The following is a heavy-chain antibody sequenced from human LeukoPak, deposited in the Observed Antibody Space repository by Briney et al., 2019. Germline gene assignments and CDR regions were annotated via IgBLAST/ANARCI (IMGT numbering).Heavy chain of an antibody. J-gene: IGHJ6*03. CDR1: GGTFSSYA. D-gene: IGHD6-25*01. CDR2: IIPIFGTA. V-gene: IGHV1-69*05. CDR3: ARGGYSSGHYYYYYMDV. Sequence: SVKVSCKASGGTFSSYAISWVRQAPGQGLEWMGGIIPIFGTANYAQKFQGRVTITTDESTSTAYMELSSLRSEDTAVYYCARGGYSSGHYYYYYMDVGGKGATVTVSS.